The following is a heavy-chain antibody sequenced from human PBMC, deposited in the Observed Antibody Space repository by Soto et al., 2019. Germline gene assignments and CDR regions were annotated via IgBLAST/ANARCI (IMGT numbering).Heavy chain of an antibody. D-gene: IGHD6-13*01. Sequence: QVQLVQSGPEVKKPGASVKVSCKASGYIFTNYGISWVRQAPGQGPEWMGWISGYNGNTKYAQKLQGRVTLTTDTSTRTAYMELRSLRSDDTAVYYCARGGSSRSAEYYQHWGQGTLVIVSS. V-gene: IGHV1-18*01. CDR2: ISGYNGNT. J-gene: IGHJ1*01. CDR1: GYIFTNYG. CDR3: ARGGSSRSAEYYQH.